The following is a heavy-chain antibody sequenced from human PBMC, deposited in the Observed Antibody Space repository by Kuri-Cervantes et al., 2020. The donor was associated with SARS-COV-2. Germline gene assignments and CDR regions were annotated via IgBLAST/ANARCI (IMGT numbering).Heavy chain of an antibody. CDR2: INHSGST. CDR3: ARARHVLRFLGWTRGPFDY. Sequence: GSLRLSCAVYGVSFSGYYWSWVRQPPGKGLERIGEINHSGSTNYNPSLKSRVTISVDKSKNQFSLKLSSVTAADTAVYYCARARHVLRFLGWTRGPFDYWGQGTLVTVSS. V-gene: IGHV4-34*01. D-gene: IGHD3-3*01. CDR1: GVSFSGYY. J-gene: IGHJ4*02.